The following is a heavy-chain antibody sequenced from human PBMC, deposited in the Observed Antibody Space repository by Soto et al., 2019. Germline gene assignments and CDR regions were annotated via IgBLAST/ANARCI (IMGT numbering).Heavy chain of an antibody. Sequence: GASVKVSCKASGVTFSSYAISWVRQAPGQGLEWMGGIIPIFGTANYAQKFQGRVTITADESTSTAYMELSSLRSEDTAVYYCARDLMVKGNLDYWGQGTLVTSPQ. CDR1: GVTFSSYA. CDR3: ARDLMVKGNLDY. D-gene: IGHD5-18*01. CDR2: IIPIFGTA. V-gene: IGHV1-69*13. J-gene: IGHJ4*02.